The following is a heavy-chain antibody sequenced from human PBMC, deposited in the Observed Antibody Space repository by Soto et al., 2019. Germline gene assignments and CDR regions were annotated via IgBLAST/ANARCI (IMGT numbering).Heavy chain of an antibody. J-gene: IGHJ5*02. V-gene: IGHV4-34*01. D-gene: IGHD2-21*02. CDR2: INHSGST. CDR3: ERIRVVTAKNPNWFDP. CDR1: GGSFSGYY. Sequence: ASETLSLTCAVYGGSFSGYYWSWIRQPPGKGLEWIGEINHSGSTNYNPSLKSRVTMSVDTSKNQFSLKLSSVTAADTAVYYCERIRVVTAKNPNWFDPWGQGTLVTVSS.